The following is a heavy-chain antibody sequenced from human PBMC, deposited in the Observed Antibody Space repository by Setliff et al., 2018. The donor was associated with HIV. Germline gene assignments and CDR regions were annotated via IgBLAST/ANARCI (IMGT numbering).Heavy chain of an antibody. D-gene: IGHD6-19*01. CDR1: GFTFTSYS. J-gene: IGHJ4*02. Sequence: GGSLRLSCAASGFTFTSYSMNWVRQAPGKGLEWVSSISSTSSYIYYADSVKGRFTISRDNAKNSLYLQMNSLRAEDTAVYYCARDSPQVRIAVAGTTGHDYWGQGTLVTVSS. CDR2: ISSTSSYI. CDR3: ARDSPQVRIAVAGTTGHDY. V-gene: IGHV3-21*01.